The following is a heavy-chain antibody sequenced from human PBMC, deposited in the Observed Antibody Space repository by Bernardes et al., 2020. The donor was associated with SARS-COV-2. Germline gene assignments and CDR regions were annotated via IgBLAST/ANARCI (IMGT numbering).Heavy chain of an antibody. CDR2: ISGDDGNT. D-gene: IGHD5-12*01. CDR3: ATVVGYSYGGGWFDP. Sequence: ASVKVSCKASGYTFTSYGISWVRQAPGQGLEWMGWISGDDGNTIYAQKFHGRVTMTTDTSTSTAYMELRSLRSDDTAVYYCATVVGYSYGGGWFDPWGQGTLVTVSS. J-gene: IGHJ5*02. CDR1: GYTFTSYG. V-gene: IGHV1-18*01.